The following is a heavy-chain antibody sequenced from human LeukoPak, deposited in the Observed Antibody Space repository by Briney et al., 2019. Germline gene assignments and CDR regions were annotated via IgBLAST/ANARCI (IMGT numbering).Heavy chain of an antibody. CDR3: ARALYDFWSGYYYYYMDV. CDR1: GGSISIYY. Sequence: SETLSLTCTVSGGSISIYYWRWIRQPPGKGLECVGYIYYSGSTNYNPSLKSRVTISVDTSKNPFSLKLSSVTAADTAVYYCARALYDFWSGYYYYYMDVWGKGTTVTVSS. V-gene: IGHV4-59*01. J-gene: IGHJ6*03. CDR2: IYYSGST. D-gene: IGHD3-3*01.